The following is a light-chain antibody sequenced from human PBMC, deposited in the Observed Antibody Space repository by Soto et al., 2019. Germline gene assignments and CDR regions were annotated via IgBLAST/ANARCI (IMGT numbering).Light chain of an antibody. V-gene: IGKV1-9*01. J-gene: IGKJ5*01. CDR3: QQLYTLPFT. Sequence: DIQMTQSPSSLSAFVGDRVTITCRASQGISNFLAWYQQKPGKVPKLLIYAASTLQSGVPSRFSGSGSGTEFTLTISGLLPEDFAAYHCQQLYTLPFTFGQGTRLEIK. CDR2: AAS. CDR1: QGISNF.